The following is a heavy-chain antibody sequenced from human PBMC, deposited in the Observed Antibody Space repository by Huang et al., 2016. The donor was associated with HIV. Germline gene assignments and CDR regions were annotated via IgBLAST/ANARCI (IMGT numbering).Heavy chain of an antibody. CDR3: ARQLYDSTGYLLGARLLD. CDR1: GGTFSNYG. D-gene: IGHD3-22*01. J-gene: IGHJ4*02. CDR2: ISPVVGTT. Sequence: QVQLVPSGAAVKKPGSTVKVSCKASGGTFSNYGLSWVRQAPGQGLEWMGGISPVVGTTTDEQKFQGRVTGTADESTSTAYMELNSLRSEDTAVYYCARQLYDSTGYLLGARLLDWGQGTLVTVSS. V-gene: IGHV1-69*12.